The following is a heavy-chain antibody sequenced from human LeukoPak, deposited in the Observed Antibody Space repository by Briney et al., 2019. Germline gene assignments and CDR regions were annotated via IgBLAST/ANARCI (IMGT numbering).Heavy chain of an antibody. D-gene: IGHD3-16*02. CDR1: GGSFSSYY. CDR2: INHSGST. V-gene: IGHV4-34*01. CDR3: ARDENGYVWGSFRA. Sequence: SETLSLTCNVYGGSFSSYYWSWIRQPPGKGLEWIGEINHSGSTTYNPSLKSRVTISVDTSKNQFSLKLSSVTAADTAVYYCARDENGYVWGSFRAWGQGTLVTVSS. J-gene: IGHJ5*02.